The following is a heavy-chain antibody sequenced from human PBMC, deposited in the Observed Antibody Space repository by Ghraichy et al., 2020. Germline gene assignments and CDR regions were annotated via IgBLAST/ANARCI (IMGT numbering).Heavy chain of an antibody. D-gene: IGHD2-2*02. J-gene: IGHJ6*03. CDR3: ARGGYCSSTSCYTSAGFYYYMDV. V-gene: IGHV4-59*01. Sequence: SETLSLTCTVSGGSISSYYWSWIRQPPGKGLEWIGYIYYSGSTNYNPSLKSRVTISVDTSKNQFSLKLSSVTAADTAVYYCARGGYCSSTSCYTSAGFYYYMDVWGKGTTVTVSS. CDR2: IYYSGST. CDR1: GGSISSYY.